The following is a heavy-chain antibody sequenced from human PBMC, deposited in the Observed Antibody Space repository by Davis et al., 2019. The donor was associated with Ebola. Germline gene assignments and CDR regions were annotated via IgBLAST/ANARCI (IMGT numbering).Heavy chain of an antibody. J-gene: IGHJ6*02. V-gene: IGHV3-30*04. CDR3: ARAKRFLEWSEYYGMDV. CDR1: GFTFSSYA. Sequence: GESLKISCAASGFTFSSYAMHWVRQAPGKGLEWVAVISYDGSNKYYADSVKGRFTISRDNSKNTLYLQMNSLRAEDTAVYYCARAKRFLEWSEYYGMDVWGQGTTVTVSS. D-gene: IGHD3-3*01. CDR2: ISYDGSNK.